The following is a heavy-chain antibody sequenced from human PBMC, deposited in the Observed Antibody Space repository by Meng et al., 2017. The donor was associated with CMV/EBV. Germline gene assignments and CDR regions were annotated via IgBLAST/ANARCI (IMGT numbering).Heavy chain of an antibody. CDR2: IYYGERT. Sequence: QVQLLESGSGLKKPSDTVTLTCKSSGCSISNCAYYWVWIAHPPGKGLEWSRSIYYGERTYYNPSTKRRVFISVDSSTNQFLLKRSSVTAADTAVYYWGTRDYYDYMDVWGKGTTVTVSS. J-gene: IGHJ6*03. V-gene: IGHV4-39*07. D-gene: IGHD1-1*01. CDR1: GCSISNCAYY. CDR3: GTRDYYDYMDV.